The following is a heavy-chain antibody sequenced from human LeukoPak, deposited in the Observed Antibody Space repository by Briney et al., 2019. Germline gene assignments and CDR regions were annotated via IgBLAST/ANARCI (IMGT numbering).Heavy chain of an antibody. Sequence: SETLSLTCAVYGGSFSGYYWSWIRQPPGKGLEWIGEINHSGSTNCNPSLKSRVTISVDTSKNQFSLKLSSVTAADTAVYYCARRYYDFWSGHNWFDPWGQGTLVTVSS. CDR3: ARRYYDFWSGHNWFDP. D-gene: IGHD3-3*01. CDR2: INHSGST. V-gene: IGHV4-34*01. CDR1: GGSFSGYY. J-gene: IGHJ5*02.